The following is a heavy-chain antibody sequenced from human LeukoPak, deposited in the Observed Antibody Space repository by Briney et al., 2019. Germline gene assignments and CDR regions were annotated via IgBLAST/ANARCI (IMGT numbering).Heavy chain of an antibody. CDR2: INPNSGGT. Sequence: EASVKVSCKASGYTFTGYYMHWVRQAPGQGLEWMRWINPNSGGTNYAQKFQGRVTMTRGTSISTAYMELSRLRSDDTAVYYCARVPYGDYEVDYWGQGTLVTVSS. D-gene: IGHD4-17*01. V-gene: IGHV1-2*02. J-gene: IGHJ4*02. CDR3: ARVPYGDYEVDY. CDR1: GYTFTGYY.